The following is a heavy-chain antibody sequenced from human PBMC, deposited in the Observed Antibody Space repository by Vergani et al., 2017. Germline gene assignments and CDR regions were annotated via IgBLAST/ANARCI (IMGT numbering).Heavy chain of an antibody. CDR2: IYYSGST. Sequence: QVQLQESGPGLVKPSETLSLTCTVSGGSVSSGSYYWSWIRQPPGKGLEWIGYIYYSGSTNYNPSLKSRVTISVDTSKNQFSLKLSSVTAADTAVYYCARDPYGGNAHFDYWGQGTLVTVSS. V-gene: IGHV4-61*01. CDR1: GGSVSSGSYY. J-gene: IGHJ4*02. D-gene: IGHD4-23*01. CDR3: ARDPYGGNAHFDY.